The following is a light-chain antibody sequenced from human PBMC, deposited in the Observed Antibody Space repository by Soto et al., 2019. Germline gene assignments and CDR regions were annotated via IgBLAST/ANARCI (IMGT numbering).Light chain of an antibody. CDR3: QQFNASPLT. CDR1: QGISDY. Sequence: DLQLTQSPSFLSASVGDRVTISCRASQGISDYLAWYQQKPGKAPKLLIYGASTLQSGVPSRFSGSASGTEFTLTISSLQPEDFATYFCQQFNASPLTFGGGTKLEIK. J-gene: IGKJ4*01. V-gene: IGKV1-9*01. CDR2: GAS.